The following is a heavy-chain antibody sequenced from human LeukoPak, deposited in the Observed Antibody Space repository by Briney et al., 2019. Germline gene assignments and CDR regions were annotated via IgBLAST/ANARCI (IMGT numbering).Heavy chain of an antibody. CDR1: GYTFTSYA. J-gene: IGHJ6*03. D-gene: IGHD6-13*01. Sequence: ASVKVSCKASGYTFTSYAMNWVRQAPGQGLEWMGWINTNTGNPTYAQGFTGRFVFSLDTSVSTAYLQISSLKAEDTAVYYCARDEGSVGSSSWYNYYYYMDVWGKGTTVTVSS. V-gene: IGHV7-4-1*02. CDR3: ARDEGSVGSSSWYNYYYYMDV. CDR2: INTNTGNP.